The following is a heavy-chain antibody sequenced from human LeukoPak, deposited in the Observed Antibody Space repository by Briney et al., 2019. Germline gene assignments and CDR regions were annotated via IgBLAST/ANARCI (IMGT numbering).Heavy chain of an antibody. Sequence: SETLSLTCAVYGGSFSGYYWSWIRQPPGKGLEWIGEINHSGSTNYNPSLKSRVTISVDTSKNQFSLKLSSVTAADTAVYYCAASSGYYYRDHWGQGTLVTVSS. J-gene: IGHJ4*02. CDR3: AASSGYYYRDH. CDR2: INHSGST. V-gene: IGHV4-34*01. CDR1: GGSFSGYY. D-gene: IGHD3-22*01.